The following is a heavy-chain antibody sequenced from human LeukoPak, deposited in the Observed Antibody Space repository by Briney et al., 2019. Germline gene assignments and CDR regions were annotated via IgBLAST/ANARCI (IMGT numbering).Heavy chain of an antibody. CDR3: ARQDCGDYGGGYYYYMDV. D-gene: IGHD4-17*01. V-gene: IGHV3-30*04. CDR1: GFTFSSYA. CDR2: ISYDGSNK. J-gene: IGHJ6*03. Sequence: GGSLRLSCAASGFTFSSYAMHWVRQAPGKGLEWVAVISYDGSNKYYADSVKGRFTISRDNSKNTLYLQMNSLRAEDTAVYYCARQDCGDYGGGYYYYMDVWGKGTTVTVSS.